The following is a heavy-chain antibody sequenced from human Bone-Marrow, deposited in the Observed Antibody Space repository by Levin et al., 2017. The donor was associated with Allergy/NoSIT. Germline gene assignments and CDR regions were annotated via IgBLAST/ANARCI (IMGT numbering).Heavy chain of an antibody. D-gene: IGHD6-13*01. J-gene: IGHJ4*02. CDR2: ISSSGSTI. CDR1: GFTFSSYE. V-gene: IGHV3-48*03. Sequence: GGSLRLSCAASGFTFSSYEMNWVRQAPGKGLEWVSYISSSGSTIYYADSVKGRFTISRDNAKNSLYLQMNSLRAEDTAVYYCARENQHQYSSSWSPPWALDYWGQGTLVTVSS. CDR3: ARENQHQYSSSWSPPWALDY.